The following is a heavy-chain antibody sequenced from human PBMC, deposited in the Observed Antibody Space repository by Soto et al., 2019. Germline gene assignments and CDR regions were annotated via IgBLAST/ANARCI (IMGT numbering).Heavy chain of an antibody. CDR3: ARDLGVDSSGYWDY. CDR1: GGTFSSYA. J-gene: IGHJ4*02. Sequence: GASVKVSCKASGGTFSSYAISWVRQAPGQGLEWMGGIIPIFGTANYAQKFQGRVTIAADESTSTAYMELSSLRSEDTVVYYCARDLGVDSSGYWDYWGQGTLVTVSS. CDR2: IIPIFGTA. V-gene: IGHV1-69*13. D-gene: IGHD3-22*01.